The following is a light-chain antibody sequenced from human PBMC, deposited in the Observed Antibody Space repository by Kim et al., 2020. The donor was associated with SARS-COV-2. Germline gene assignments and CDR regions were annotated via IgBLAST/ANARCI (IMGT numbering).Light chain of an antibody. J-gene: IGKJ1*01. CDR2: GSS. CDR1: QSVSSSY. V-gene: IGKV3-20*01. Sequence: ETVLTQSPATLSVSRGERATLSCRASQSVSSSYVACYQQTAGQAPRLLIYGSSSRATVIADRISGSCAGADFTLTISRLEPEDFAVYYYQDYGSSGWTFGQGTKVDIK. CDR3: QDYGSSGWT.